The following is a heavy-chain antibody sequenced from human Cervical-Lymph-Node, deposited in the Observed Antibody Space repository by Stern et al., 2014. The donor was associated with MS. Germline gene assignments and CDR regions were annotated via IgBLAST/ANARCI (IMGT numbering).Heavy chain of an antibody. CDR3: ASNLFGARDAFDI. Sequence: DQLVESGPELKKPGASVKVSCKASGYTFTSYAMNWVRQAPGQGLEWMGWINTNTGNTTYAQDFTGRFVFSLDTSVSTAYLQISSLKAEDTAVYYCASNLFGARDAFDIWGQGTMVTVSS. V-gene: IGHV7-4-1*02. CDR2: INTNTGNT. CDR1: GYTFTSYA. D-gene: IGHD2-21*01. J-gene: IGHJ3*02.